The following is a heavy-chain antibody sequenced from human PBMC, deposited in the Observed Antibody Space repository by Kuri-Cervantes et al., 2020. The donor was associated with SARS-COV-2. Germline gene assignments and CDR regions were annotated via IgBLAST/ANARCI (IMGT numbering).Heavy chain of an antibody. CDR2: ISGSGGST. CDR3: AKDSGYQLHYVYYYYGMDV. Sequence: GRSLRPSCAASGFTLSSYAMSWVRQAPGKGLEWVSAISGSGGSTYYADSVKGRFTISRDNSKNTLYLQMNSLRAEDTAVYYCAKDSGYQLHYVYYYYGMDVWGQGTTVTVSS. D-gene: IGHD2-2*01. J-gene: IGHJ6*02. CDR1: GFTLSSYA. V-gene: IGHV3-23*01.